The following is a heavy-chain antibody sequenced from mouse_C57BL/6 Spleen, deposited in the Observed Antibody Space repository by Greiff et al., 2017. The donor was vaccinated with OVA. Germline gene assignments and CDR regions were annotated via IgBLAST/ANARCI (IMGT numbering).Heavy chain of an antibody. CDR1: GYAFTNYL. J-gene: IGHJ1*03. Sequence: QVQLQQSGAELVRPGTSVKVSCKASGYAFTNYLIEWVKQRPGQGLEWIGVINPGSGGTNYNEKFKGKATLTADKSSSTAYMQLSSLTSEDSAVYFCARSDYSNYGYFDVWGTGTTVTVSS. CDR3: ARSDYSNYGYFDV. CDR2: INPGSGGT. D-gene: IGHD2-5*01. V-gene: IGHV1-54*01.